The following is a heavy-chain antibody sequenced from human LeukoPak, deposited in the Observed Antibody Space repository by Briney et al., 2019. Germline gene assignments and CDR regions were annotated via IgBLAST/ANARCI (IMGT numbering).Heavy chain of an antibody. Sequence: TGGSLRLSCAASGFTFSSYSMHWVRQAPGKGLEYVSAISSSGGNTYYAISVKGRFTISRDNSKNTLYLQMGSLRAEDTAVYYCAKEGPYSSGWYSDYCDYWGQGTLVTVSS. CDR3: AKEGPYSSGWYSDYCDY. J-gene: IGHJ4*02. V-gene: IGHV3-64*01. D-gene: IGHD6-19*01. CDR1: GFTFSSYS. CDR2: ISSSGGNT.